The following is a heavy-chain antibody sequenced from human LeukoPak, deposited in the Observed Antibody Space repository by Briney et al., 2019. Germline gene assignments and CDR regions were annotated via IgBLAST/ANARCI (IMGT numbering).Heavy chain of an antibody. CDR3: AKDMAAYYYASGNIDY. D-gene: IGHD3-10*01. V-gene: IGHV3-23*01. CDR1: GFTFNSYT. J-gene: IGHJ4*02. CDR2: VSGRGDST. Sequence: PGGSLRLSCAASGFTFNSYTMSWVRQAPGKGLEWVSSVSGRGDSTYYADSVKGRFTSSRDNSKNSLYLQMNSLRAEDTALYYCAKDMAAYYYASGNIDYWGQGTLVTVSS.